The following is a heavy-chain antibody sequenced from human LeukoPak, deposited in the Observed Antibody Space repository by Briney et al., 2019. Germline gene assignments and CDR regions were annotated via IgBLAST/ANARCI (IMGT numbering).Heavy chain of an antibody. V-gene: IGHV3-9*01. CDR2: ISWNSGSI. Sequence: GRSLRLSCAASGFTFDDYAMHWVRQAPGKGLEWVSGISWNSGSIGYADSVKGRFTISRDNAKNSLYLQMNGLRAEDTAIYYCARDGYCNSITCFDYWGQGTLVTVSS. J-gene: IGHJ4*02. CDR1: GFTFDDYA. CDR3: ARDGYCNSITCFDY. D-gene: IGHD2/OR15-2a*01.